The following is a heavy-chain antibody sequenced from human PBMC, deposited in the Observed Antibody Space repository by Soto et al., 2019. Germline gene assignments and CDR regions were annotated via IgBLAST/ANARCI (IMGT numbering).Heavy chain of an antibody. CDR3: ARSYGGNFDY. Sequence: PSETLSLTCTVSGGSISSYYWSWIRQPPGKGLEWIGYIYYSGSTNYNPSLKSRVTISVDTSKNQFSLKLSSVTAADKAVYYCARSYGGNFDYCGQLSLVTVSS. V-gene: IGHV4-59*01. D-gene: IGHD3-10*01. CDR1: GGSISSYY. CDR2: IYYSGST. J-gene: IGHJ4*02.